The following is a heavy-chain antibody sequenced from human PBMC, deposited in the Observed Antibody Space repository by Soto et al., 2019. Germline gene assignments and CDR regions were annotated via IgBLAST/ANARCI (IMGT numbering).Heavy chain of an antibody. CDR1: GGSISSGGYY. V-gene: IGHV4-31*03. D-gene: IGHD1-1*01. CDR3: ARALNCSHFDY. J-gene: IGHJ4*02. Sequence: QVQLQESGPGLVKPSQTLSLTCTVSGGSISSGGYYWSWIRQHPGKGLEWIGYIYYSGSTYYNPSLKSXXTXSXXTSKNQFSLKLSSVTAADTAVYYCARALNCSHFDYWGQGTLVTVSS. CDR2: IYYSGST.